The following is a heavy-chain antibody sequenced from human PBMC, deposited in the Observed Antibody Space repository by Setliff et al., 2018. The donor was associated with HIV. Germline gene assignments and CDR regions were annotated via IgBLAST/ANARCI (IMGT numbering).Heavy chain of an antibody. CDR3: ARAPFYYGSGSYQTFDY. CDR2: IYYTGNT. CDR1: GGPISSDY. J-gene: IGHJ4*02. V-gene: IGHV4-59*12. D-gene: IGHD3-10*01. Sequence: KASETLSLTCTVSGGPISSDYWSWIRQPPGKGLEWIGYIYYTGNTVYNPSLKSRVTMSVDKSKNQFSLRLTSVTAADTAVYYCARAPFYYGSGSYQTFDYWGQGTLVTVSS.